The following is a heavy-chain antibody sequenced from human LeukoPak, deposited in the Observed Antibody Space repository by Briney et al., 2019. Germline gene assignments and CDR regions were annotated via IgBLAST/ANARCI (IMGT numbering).Heavy chain of an antibody. V-gene: IGHV4-59*01. Sequence: SETLSLTCTVSGGSISSYYWSWIRQPPGKGLEWIGDIYYSGSTNYNPSLKSRVTISVDTSKNQFSLKLSSVTAADTAVYYCARAGWFGELLDYWGQGTLVTVSS. CDR2: IYYSGST. CDR3: ARAGWFGELLDY. CDR1: GGSISSYY. J-gene: IGHJ4*02. D-gene: IGHD3-10*01.